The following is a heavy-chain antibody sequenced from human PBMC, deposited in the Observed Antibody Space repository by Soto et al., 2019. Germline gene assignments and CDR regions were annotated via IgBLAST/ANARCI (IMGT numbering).Heavy chain of an antibody. CDR1: GFTVSSNY. CDR2: IYSGGST. V-gene: IGHV3-53*02. D-gene: IGHD6-6*01. Sequence: EVQLVETGGGLIQPGGSLRLACAASGFTVSSNYMSWVRQAPGKGLEWGSVIYSGGSTYYADSVKGRFTISRDNSKNTLYLQMNSLRAEDTAVYYCARGVLFSGSSSSDYYYGMDVWGQGTTVTVSS. CDR3: ARGVLFSGSSSSDYYYGMDV. J-gene: IGHJ6*02.